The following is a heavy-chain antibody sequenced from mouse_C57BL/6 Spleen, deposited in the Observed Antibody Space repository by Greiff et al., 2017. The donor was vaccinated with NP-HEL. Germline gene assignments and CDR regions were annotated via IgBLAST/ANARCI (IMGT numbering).Heavy chain of an antibody. Sequence: QVQLQQPGAELVKPGASVKLSCKASGYTFTSYWMHWVKQRPGQGLEWIGMIHPNSGSTNYNEKFKSKATLTVDKSSSTAYMQLSSLTSEDSAVYYCARGYYGSIYFDYWGQGTTLTVSS. CDR1: GYTFTSYW. D-gene: IGHD1-1*01. V-gene: IGHV1-64*01. J-gene: IGHJ2*01. CDR2: IHPNSGST. CDR3: ARGYYGSIYFDY.